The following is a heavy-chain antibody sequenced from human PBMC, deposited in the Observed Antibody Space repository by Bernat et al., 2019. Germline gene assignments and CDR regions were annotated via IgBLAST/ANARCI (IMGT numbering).Heavy chain of an antibody. CDR1: GGSISSSSYY. J-gene: IGHJ4*02. Sequence: QLQLQESGPGLVKPSETLSLTCTVSGGSISSSSYYWGWIRQPPGKGLEWIGSIYYSGSTYYNPSLKSRVTISVETSQNQVSLKLSSVTAADTAVYYCAAYYYDSSGYAFFQNINDYWGQGTLVTVSS. D-gene: IGHD3-22*01. CDR2: IYYSGST. V-gene: IGHV4-39*01. CDR3: AAYYYDSSGYAFFQNINDY.